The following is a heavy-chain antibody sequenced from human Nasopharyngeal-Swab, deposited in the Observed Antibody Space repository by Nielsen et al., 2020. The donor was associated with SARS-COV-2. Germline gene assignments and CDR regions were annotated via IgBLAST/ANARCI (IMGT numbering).Heavy chain of an antibody. Sequence: GESLKISCVDSGFRDYSMNWVRQAPGRGLEWVSSISSSSSDIYYADSVKGRFTISRDSAKNSLYLQMNNLRAEDTAVYYCARGDPNSSSSQDYYYGMDVWGQGTTVTVSS. CDR2: ISSSSSDI. D-gene: IGHD6-6*01. V-gene: IGHV3-21*01. J-gene: IGHJ6*02. CDR3: ARGDPNSSSSQDYYYGMDV. CDR1: GFRDYS.